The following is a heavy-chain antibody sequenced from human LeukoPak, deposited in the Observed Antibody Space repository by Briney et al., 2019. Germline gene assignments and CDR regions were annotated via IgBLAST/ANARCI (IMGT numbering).Heavy chain of an antibody. J-gene: IGHJ4*02. CDR1: GFTFSSYA. D-gene: IGHD5-18*01. Sequence: GGSLRLSXAASGFTFSSYAMGWVRQAPGKGLEWVSAITASGGNTYYADSVKGRFTISRDNSKNTLYLQVNSLRAEDTAVYYCAKGNGYSYGRYYFDYWGQGTLVTVSS. CDR3: AKGNGYSYGRYYFDY. V-gene: IGHV3-23*01. CDR2: ITASGGNT.